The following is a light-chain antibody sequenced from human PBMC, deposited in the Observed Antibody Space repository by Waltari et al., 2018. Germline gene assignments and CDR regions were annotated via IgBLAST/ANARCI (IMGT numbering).Light chain of an antibody. CDR1: QMSSKA. CDR2: EAS. CDR3: QKYEALPAT. V-gene: IGKV3-20*01. J-gene: IGKJ1*01. Sequence: SCRASQMSSKALVWYQQKPGQAPRRLIYEASIRATGIPDRFSGSGSGTDFSLIISRLEPEDFAVYYCQKYEALPATFGQGTKVEIK.